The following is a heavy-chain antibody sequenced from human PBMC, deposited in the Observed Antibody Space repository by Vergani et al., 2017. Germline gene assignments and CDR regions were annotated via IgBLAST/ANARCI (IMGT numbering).Heavy chain of an antibody. CDR1: GGSITSSSYY. CDR2: IYHSGCA. J-gene: IGHJ4*02. CDR3: ARQRPGSGWSPGDFDD. Sequence: QLHLQESGPGLVKPSETLSLTCTVSGGSITSSSYYWGWIRQPPGKGLEWIGNIYHSGCAYYNPSLKGRVTISVDKSKNQFSLEVTSVTAADTAIYFCARQRPGSGWSPGDFDDWGQGILVTVSS. V-gene: IGHV4-61*05. D-gene: IGHD6-19*01.